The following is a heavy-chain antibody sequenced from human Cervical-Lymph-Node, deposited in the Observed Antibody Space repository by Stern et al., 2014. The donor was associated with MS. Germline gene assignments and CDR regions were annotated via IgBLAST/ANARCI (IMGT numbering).Heavy chain of an antibody. CDR3: ARGAGWFDP. Sequence: QLQLQASGPGLVKPSETLSLTFTVSGGSISSYYWSCIRQPPGKGLEWIGYIYYSGSTNVNPSLKIRVTISVDTSKNQFSLKLNSVTAADTAVYYCARGAGWFDPWGQGTLVTVSS. J-gene: IGHJ5*02. CDR2: IYYSGST. CDR1: GGSISSYY. V-gene: IGHV4-59*01.